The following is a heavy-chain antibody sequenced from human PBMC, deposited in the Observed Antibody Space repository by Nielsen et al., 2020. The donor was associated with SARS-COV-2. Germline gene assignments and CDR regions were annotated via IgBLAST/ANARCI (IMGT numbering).Heavy chain of an antibody. CDR2: INADGTKT. D-gene: IGHD2-15*01. J-gene: IGHJ4*02. CDR1: GLDFSDYW. CDR3: ARLRDDGYCFDTGPFDY. Sequence: GESLKISCAASGLDFSDYWIHWVRRGPGGGLEWVSRINADGTKTTYAAFAKGRFSISRDNAKNILYLQMDSLRAEDTAVYYCARLRDDGYCFDTGPFDYWGQGALVTVSS. V-gene: IGHV3-74*03.